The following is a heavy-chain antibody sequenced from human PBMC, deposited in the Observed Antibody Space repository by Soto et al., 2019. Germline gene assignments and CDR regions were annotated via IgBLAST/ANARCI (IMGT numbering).Heavy chain of an antibody. CDR1: GGSISSGGYY. CDR2: IYYSGST. Sequence: QVQLQESGPGLVKPSQTLSLTCTVSGGSISSGGYYWSWIRQHPGKGLEWIGYIYYSGSTYYNPSLKSXXTXSXXTSKNQFSRKLSSVTAADTAVYYCARGVAGTYLDYWGQGTLVTVSS. CDR3: ARGVAGTYLDY. D-gene: IGHD2-15*01. V-gene: IGHV4-31*03. J-gene: IGHJ4*02.